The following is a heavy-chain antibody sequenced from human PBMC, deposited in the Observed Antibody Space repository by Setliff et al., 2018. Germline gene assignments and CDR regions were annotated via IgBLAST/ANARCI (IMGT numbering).Heavy chain of an antibody. D-gene: IGHD3-3*01. CDR2: IIPIFGTA. Sequence: SVKVSCKASGGTFSSYAISWVRQAPGQGLEWMGKIIPIFGTANYAQKFQGRVTIIADKSTSTAYMELSSLRSEDTAVYYCARGWGAITIFGTDYYMDVWGKGTTVTVSS. CDR1: GGTFSSYA. CDR3: ARGWGAITIFGTDYYMDV. V-gene: IGHV1-69*06. J-gene: IGHJ6*03.